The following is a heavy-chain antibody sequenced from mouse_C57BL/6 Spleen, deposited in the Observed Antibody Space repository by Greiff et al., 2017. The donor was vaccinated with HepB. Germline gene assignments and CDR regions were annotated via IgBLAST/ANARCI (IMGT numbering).Heavy chain of an antibody. J-gene: IGHJ2*01. CDR3: ARATTTVYFDY. CDR1: GFTFSDYY. CDR2: INYDGSST. D-gene: IGHD1-1*01. Sequence: EVQLQESEGGLVQPGSSMKLSCTASGFTFSDYYMAWVRQVPEKGLEWVANINYDGSSTYYLDSLKSRFIISRDNAKNILYLQMSSLKSEDTATYYCARATTTVYFDYWGQGTTLTVSS. V-gene: IGHV5-16*01.